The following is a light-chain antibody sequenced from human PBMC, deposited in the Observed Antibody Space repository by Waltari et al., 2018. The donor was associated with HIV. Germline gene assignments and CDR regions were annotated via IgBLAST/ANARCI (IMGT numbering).Light chain of an antibody. Sequence: AIQMTQSPYSLSASVGDRVTITCRASQGIGNDLGWYQQKSGRAPNVLIYAASSLQSGVPSRFSGSRSGTDFTLTISSLQPEDSATYYCLQDGSFPLTFGPGTKVDV. CDR2: AAS. CDR3: LQDGSFPLT. V-gene: IGKV1-6*01. CDR1: QGIGND. J-gene: IGKJ3*01.